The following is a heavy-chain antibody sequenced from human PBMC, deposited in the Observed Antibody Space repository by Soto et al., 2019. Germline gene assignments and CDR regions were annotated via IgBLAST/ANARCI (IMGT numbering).Heavy chain of an antibody. V-gene: IGHV3-9*01. Sequence: EVQLVESGGGLVQPGRSLRLSCAASGFTFDDYAMHWVRQAPGKGLEWVSGISWNSGSIGYADSVKGRFTISRDNAKNSLYLQMNSLRAEATALYYCAKDPGLSSRSYWGQGTLVTVSS. CDR1: GFTFDDYA. D-gene: IGHD6-13*01. CDR2: ISWNSGSI. CDR3: AKDPGLSSRSY. J-gene: IGHJ4*02.